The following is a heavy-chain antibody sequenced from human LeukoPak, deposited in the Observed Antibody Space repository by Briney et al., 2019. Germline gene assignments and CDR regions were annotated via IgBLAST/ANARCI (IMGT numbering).Heavy chain of an antibody. CDR1: GSTFSSYS. Sequence: WGSLRLSCAASGSTFSSYSMNWVRQAPGKGLEWVSSISSSSSYIYYPDSVKGRFIIFRDNAKNSLYLQMNSLTAEDTAVYYCARANLKYGDFGYWGQGTLVTVSS. CDR2: ISSSSSYI. J-gene: IGHJ4*02. V-gene: IGHV3-21*01. D-gene: IGHD4-17*01. CDR3: ARANLKYGDFGY.